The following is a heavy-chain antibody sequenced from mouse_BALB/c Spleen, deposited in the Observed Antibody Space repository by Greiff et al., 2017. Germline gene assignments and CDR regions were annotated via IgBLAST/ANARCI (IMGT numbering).Heavy chain of an antibody. Sequence: EVKLVESGGGLVKPGGSLKLSCAASGFAFSSYDMSWVRQTPEKRLEWVAYISSGGGSTYYPDTVKGRFTISRDNAKNTLYLQMSSLKSEDTAMYYCARRGLLLPRGAMDYWGQGTSVTVSS. CDR3: ARRGLLLPRGAMDY. V-gene: IGHV5-12-1*01. J-gene: IGHJ4*01. CDR1: GFAFSSYD. D-gene: IGHD1-1*01. CDR2: ISSGGGST.